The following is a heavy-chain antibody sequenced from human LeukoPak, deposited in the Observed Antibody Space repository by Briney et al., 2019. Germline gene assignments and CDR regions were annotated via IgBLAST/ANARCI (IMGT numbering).Heavy chain of an antibody. D-gene: IGHD3-10*02. Sequence: PGGSLRLSCATSGFNFHRYTIHWVRQAPGKGLEWVSLAGWAGGTTYYSDSVRGRFTIPRDSGRNSVYLQMNSLTTDDTAFYFCAKELDTMFFDYWGQGALVTVSS. V-gene: IGHV3-43*01. CDR3: AKELDTMFFDY. CDR1: GFNFHRYT. J-gene: IGHJ4*02. CDR2: AGWAGGTT.